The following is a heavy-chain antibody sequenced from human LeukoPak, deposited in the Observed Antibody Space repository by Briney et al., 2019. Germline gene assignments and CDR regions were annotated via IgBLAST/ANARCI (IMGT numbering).Heavy chain of an antibody. V-gene: IGHV1-69*13. Sequence: LVKVSCKASGGTFSSYAISWVRQAPGQGLEWMGGIIPIFGTANYAQKFQGRVTITADESTSTAYMELSSLRSEDTAVYYCARGAPIRVAVAATFDPWGQGTLVTVPS. J-gene: IGHJ5*02. CDR1: GGTFSSYA. D-gene: IGHD6-19*01. CDR2: IIPIFGTA. CDR3: ARGAPIRVAVAATFDP.